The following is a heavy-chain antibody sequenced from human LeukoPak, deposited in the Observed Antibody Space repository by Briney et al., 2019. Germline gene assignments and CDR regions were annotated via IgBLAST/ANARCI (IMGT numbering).Heavy chain of an antibody. V-gene: IGHV4-4*07. CDR1: GGSISSYY. D-gene: IGHD2-21*02. CDR2: IYPSGRI. J-gene: IGHJ3*02. Sequence: PSETLSLTCTVSGGSISSYYWSWIRQPAGKGLEWIGPIYPSGRINYNPSLKSRVTMSVDTSKNQISLKLRSVTAADTAVYYCARDTDCGGDCYAFDIWGQGTMVTVSS. CDR3: ARDTDCGGDCYAFDI.